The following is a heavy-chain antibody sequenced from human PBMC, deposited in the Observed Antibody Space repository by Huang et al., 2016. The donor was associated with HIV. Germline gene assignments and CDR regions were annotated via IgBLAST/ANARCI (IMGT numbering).Heavy chain of an antibody. CDR1: GYDFGSYG. CDR3: ARDTYYTDIWKRIDASFL. D-gene: IGHD3-22*01. V-gene: IGHV1-18*01. Sequence: QVQLVQSGGEVQQPGASVRVSCKASGYDFGSYGMSWVRQAPGQGLGWLGWSGSDSRDTRTAQKFQGRGTMTTDRSATTTYMELRSLRYDDTAVYYCARDTYYTDIWKRIDASFLWGQGTMITVYS. J-gene: IGHJ3*01. CDR2: SGSDSRDT.